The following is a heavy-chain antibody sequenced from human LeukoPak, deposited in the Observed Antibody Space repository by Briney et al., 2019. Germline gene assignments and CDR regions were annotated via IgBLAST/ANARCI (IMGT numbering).Heavy chain of an antibody. J-gene: IGHJ4*02. CDR3: ARLHDGGPKLRLDF. D-gene: IGHD2-15*01. CDR1: GASVSNYY. Sequence: SETLSLTCRVSGASVSNYYWSWIRQSPGKGLEWIGFFHYSGSTNYNPSLNSRVTTSIDTCMNQLSLTLVSVTAAHPAVYFCARLHDGGPKLRLDFWGLGVLVTVSS. V-gene: IGHV4-59*08. CDR2: FHYSGST.